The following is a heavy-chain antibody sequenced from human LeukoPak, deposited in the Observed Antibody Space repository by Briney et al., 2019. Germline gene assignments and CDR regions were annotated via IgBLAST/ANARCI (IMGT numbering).Heavy chain of an antibody. CDR1: GFTFSSYA. V-gene: IGHV3-23*01. CDR2: ISGSGGST. J-gene: IGHJ4*02. D-gene: IGHD3-9*01. Sequence: GGSLRLSCAASGFTFSSYAMSWVRQAPGKGVEWVSAISGSGGSTYYADSVKGRFTISRDNAKNSLYLQMNSLRAEDTAVYYCARDRLNYDILTGYWMALDYWGQGTLVTVSS. CDR3: ARDRLNYDILTGYWMALDY.